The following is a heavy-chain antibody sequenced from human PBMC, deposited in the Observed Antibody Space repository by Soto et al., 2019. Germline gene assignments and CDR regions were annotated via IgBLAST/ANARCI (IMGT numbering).Heavy chain of an antibody. CDR2: IGSTSGKT. Sequence: EVQLLESGGGLVQPGGSLRLSCAASGFTFSTYAITWVRQAPGKGLEWVSSIGSTSGKTYYADSVKGRFTISRDNAKNSLHLQMNSLRGEDTALYFCAKESLLYAKSYNWFDSWCQGTLVTVSS. J-gene: IGHJ5*01. D-gene: IGHD1-26*01. CDR3: AKESLLYAKSYNWFDS. V-gene: IGHV3-23*01. CDR1: GFTFSTYA.